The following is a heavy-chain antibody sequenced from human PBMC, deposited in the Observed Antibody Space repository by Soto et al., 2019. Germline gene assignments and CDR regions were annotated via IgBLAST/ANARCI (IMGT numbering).Heavy chain of an antibody. D-gene: IGHD6-13*01. CDR2: IYPGDSDN. CDR1: GYSFTSYW. Sequence: PGESLKSSYNGSGYSFTSYWIGWVRQMPGKVLELMGIIYPGDSDNRYSPSFQGQVTISADKSISTAYLQWSSLKASETAMYYCEIKECTGIAAAGSLEGGLVHYWGQGTLVSVS. J-gene: IGHJ4*02. V-gene: IGHV5-51*01. CDR3: EIKECTGIAAAGSLEGGLVHY.